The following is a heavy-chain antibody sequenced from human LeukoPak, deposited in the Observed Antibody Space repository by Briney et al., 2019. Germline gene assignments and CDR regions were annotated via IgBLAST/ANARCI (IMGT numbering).Heavy chain of an antibody. V-gene: IGHV3-30*02. D-gene: IGHD5-24*01. CDR2: IRYDGSNK. CDR1: GFTFSSYG. J-gene: IGHJ3*02. Sequence: QPGGSLRLSCAASGFTFSSYGMHWVRQAPGKGLEWVAFIRYDGSNKYYADSVKGRFTISRDNSKNTLYLQMNSLRAGDTAVYYCAKDREMATIIGAFDIWGQGTMVTVSS. CDR3: AKDREMATIIGAFDI.